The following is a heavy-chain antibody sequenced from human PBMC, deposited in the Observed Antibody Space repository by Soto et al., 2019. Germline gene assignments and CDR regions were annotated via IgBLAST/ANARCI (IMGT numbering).Heavy chain of an antibody. V-gene: IGHV3-7*05. CDR3: ASGWLSYYFDY. D-gene: IGHD2-15*01. Sequence: GGSLRLSCAASGFTFSSYWMSWVRQAPGKGLEWVANIKQDGSEKYYVDSVKGRFTISRDHTKNSLYLQMNSLRAEDTAVYYCASGWLSYYFDYWGQGTLVTVSS. J-gene: IGHJ4*01. CDR1: GFTFSSYW. CDR2: IKQDGSEK.